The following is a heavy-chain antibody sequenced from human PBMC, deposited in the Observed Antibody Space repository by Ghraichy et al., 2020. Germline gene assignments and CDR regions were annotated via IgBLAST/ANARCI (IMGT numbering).Heavy chain of an antibody. CDR2: IYYSGRT. D-gene: IGHD3-22*01. J-gene: IGHJ2*01. Sequence: SETLSLTCTVSGGSVSSDYWTWIRQPPGGGLEWIGYIYYSGRTDYNPSLKSRVTISIDTSTNQFSLKLSSVTAADTAVYYCARGINYFDSSVYYAFWYFDLWGRGTLVTVSS. CDR1: GGSVSSDY. V-gene: IGHV4-59*02. CDR3: ARGINYFDSSVYYAFWYFDL.